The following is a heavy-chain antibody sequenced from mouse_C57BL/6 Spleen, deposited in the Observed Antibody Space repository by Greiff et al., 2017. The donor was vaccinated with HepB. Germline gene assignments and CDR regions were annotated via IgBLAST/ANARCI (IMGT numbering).Heavy chain of an antibody. D-gene: IGHD4-1*01. CDR2: IDPETGGT. V-gene: IGHV1-15*01. CDR1: GYTFTDYE. Sequence: QVQLQQSGAELVRPGASVTLSCKASGYTFTDYEMHWVKQTPVHGLEWIGAIDPETGGTAYNQKFKGKAILTADKSSSTAYMELRSLTSEDSAVYYCTSSGLGGYFDVWGTGPTVTVSS. CDR3: TSSGLGGYFDV. J-gene: IGHJ1*03.